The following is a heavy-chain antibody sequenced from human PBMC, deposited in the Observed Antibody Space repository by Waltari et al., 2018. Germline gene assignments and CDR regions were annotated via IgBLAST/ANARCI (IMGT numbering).Heavy chain of an antibody. J-gene: IGHJ2*01. CDR1: GDSISSGYYY. V-gene: IGHV4-31*03. Sequence: QVQLQESGPGLVKPSQTLSLTCKVSGDSISSGYYYWTWIRQHPGKGLEWIGYIFYTGNTFYTPSLKSRVTISVDTSQNQFSLHLNYMTAADTAVYFCARFPRVTRSWYFDVWGRGTQVTVSS. CDR2: IFYTGNT. D-gene: IGHD4-17*01. CDR3: ARFPRVTRSWYFDV.